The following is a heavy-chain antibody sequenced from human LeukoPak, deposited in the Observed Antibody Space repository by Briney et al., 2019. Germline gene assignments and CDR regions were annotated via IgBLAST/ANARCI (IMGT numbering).Heavy chain of an antibody. CDR2: INPNSGGT. J-gene: IGHJ5*02. Sequence: ASVKVSCKASGYTFTGYYMHWVRQAPGQGLEWMGWINPNSGGTNYAQKFQGRVTMTRDTSISTAYMELSRLRSDDTAVYYCARNYYDSSGYYQNWFDRWGQGTLVTVSS. CDR3: ARNYYDSSGYYQNWFDR. D-gene: IGHD3-22*01. V-gene: IGHV1-2*02. CDR1: GYTFTGYY.